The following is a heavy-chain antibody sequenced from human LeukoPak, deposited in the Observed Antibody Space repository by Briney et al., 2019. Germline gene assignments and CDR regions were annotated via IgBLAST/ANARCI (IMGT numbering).Heavy chain of an antibody. Sequence: SETLSLTCAVYGGPFTGYFWSWIRQSPGKGLEWIGEINHGGSTNSNPSLKSRVTISRDTSKNQFSLNLYSVTAADTAVYYCAKVYSSSSRDSFDVWGPGTMVTVSS. J-gene: IGHJ3*01. CDR3: AKVYSSSSRDSFDV. CDR1: GGPFTGYF. CDR2: INHGGST. V-gene: IGHV4-34*01. D-gene: IGHD6-6*01.